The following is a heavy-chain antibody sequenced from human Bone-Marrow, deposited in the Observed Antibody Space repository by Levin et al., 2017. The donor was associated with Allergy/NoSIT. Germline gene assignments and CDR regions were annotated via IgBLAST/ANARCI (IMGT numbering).Heavy chain of an antibody. J-gene: IGHJ4*02. CDR2: ISYDGSNK. V-gene: IGHV3-30*18. CDR1: GFTFSSYG. CDR3: AKETPYSYGRYFDY. Sequence: GGSLRLSCGASGFTFSSYGMHWVRQAPGKGLEWVAVISYDGSNKYYADSVKGRFTISRDNSKNTLYLQMNSLRAEDTAVYYCAKETPYSYGRYFDYWGQGTLVTVSS. D-gene: IGHD5-18*01.